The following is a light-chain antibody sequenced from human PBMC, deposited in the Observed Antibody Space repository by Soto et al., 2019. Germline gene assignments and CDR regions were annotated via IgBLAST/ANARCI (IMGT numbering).Light chain of an antibody. CDR3: SSCRGITALV. Sequence: QSALTQPASVSGSPGQSITISCTGTSSDVGGYNFVSWYQQRPGKAPKLMIYEVSNRPSGVSNRFSGSKSGNTASLTISGLQVEDKADYYCSSCRGITALVFGGGTKLTVL. J-gene: IGLJ3*02. V-gene: IGLV2-14*03. CDR2: EVS. CDR1: SSDVGGYNF.